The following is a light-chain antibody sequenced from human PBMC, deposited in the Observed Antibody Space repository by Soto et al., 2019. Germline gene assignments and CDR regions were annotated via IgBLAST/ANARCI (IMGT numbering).Light chain of an antibody. J-gene: IGLJ1*01. CDR2: EGS. V-gene: IGLV2-14*02. CDR3: NSYTSSSTHV. Sequence: QSALTQPASVSGSPGQSIAVSCTGTSTDVGRYSLVSWYQQHPGKAPKLIIYEGSKRPPGVSNRFSGSKSGNTASLTISGLQAEDEADYYCNSYTSSSTHVFGTGTKVTVL. CDR1: STDVGRYSL.